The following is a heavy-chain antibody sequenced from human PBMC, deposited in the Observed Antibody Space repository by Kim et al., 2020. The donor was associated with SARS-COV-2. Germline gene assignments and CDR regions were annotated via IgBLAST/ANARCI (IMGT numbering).Heavy chain of an antibody. V-gene: IGHV7-4-1*02. J-gene: IGHJ4*02. CDR3: ARDWAVVTPNYFDY. D-gene: IGHD2-21*02. Sequence: AQGFTGRFVFSVDTSVSTAYLQISSLKAEDTAVYYCARDWAVVTPNYFDYWGQGTLVTVSS.